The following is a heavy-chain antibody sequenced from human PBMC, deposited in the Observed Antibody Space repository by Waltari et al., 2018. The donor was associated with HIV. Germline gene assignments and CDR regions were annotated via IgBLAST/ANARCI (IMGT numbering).Heavy chain of an antibody. CDR2: FDPADGKT. J-gene: IGHJ6*02. CDR3: ATARQWLVDSGMDV. V-gene: IGHV1-24*01. D-gene: IGHD6-19*01. CDR1: GYILTELS. Sequence: QVQLVQSGAEVKRPGAPVKAPCKVSGYILTELSKHWVRQAPGKGLEWVGSFDPADGKTTYAQKFQGRVTMTEDTSTDTASMEVSSLRSEDTAVYYCATARQWLVDSGMDVWGQGTTVTVSS.